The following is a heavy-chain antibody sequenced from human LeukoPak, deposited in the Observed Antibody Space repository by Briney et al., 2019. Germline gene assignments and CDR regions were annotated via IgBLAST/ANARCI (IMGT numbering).Heavy chain of an antibody. D-gene: IGHD3-10*01. J-gene: IGHJ6*02. V-gene: IGHV4-30-4*01. CDR2: IYYSGST. Sequence: SETLSLTCTVSGGSISSGDYYWSWIRQPPGKGLEWIGYIYYSGSTYYNPSLESRVTISVDTSKNQFSLKLSSVTAADTAVYYCARGSGSSVYYYYGMDVWGQGTTVTVSS. CDR1: GGSISSGDYY. CDR3: ARGSGSSVYYYYGMDV.